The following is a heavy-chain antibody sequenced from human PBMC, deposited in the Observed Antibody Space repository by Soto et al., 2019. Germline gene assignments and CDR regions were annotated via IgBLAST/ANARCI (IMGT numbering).Heavy chain of an antibody. CDR3: ARTVVTYFYYGMDV. D-gene: IGHD2-21*02. J-gene: IGHJ6*02. CDR2: INHSGST. Sequence: QVQLQQWGAGLLKPSETLSLTCAVYGGSFSGYYWSWIRQPPGKGLEWIGEINHSGSTNYNPSLKGRVTISVDTSKNQFALKLSSVTAADTAVYYCARTVVTYFYYGMDVWGQGTTVTVSS. V-gene: IGHV4-34*01. CDR1: GGSFSGYY.